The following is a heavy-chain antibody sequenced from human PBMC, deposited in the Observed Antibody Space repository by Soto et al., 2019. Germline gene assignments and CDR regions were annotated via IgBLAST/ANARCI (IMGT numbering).Heavy chain of an antibody. CDR1: GGTFSSYT. CDR2: IIPILGIA. V-gene: IGHV1-69*02. Sequence: QVQLVQSGAEVKKPGSSVKVSCKASGGTFSSYTISWVRQAPGQGLEWMGRIIPILGIANYAQKFQGRVTITADKATSTAYMELSSLRSEDTAVYYCASYTASLAPTNWFDPWGQGTLVTGSS. CDR3: ASYTASLAPTNWFDP. D-gene: IGHD2-2*02. J-gene: IGHJ5*02.